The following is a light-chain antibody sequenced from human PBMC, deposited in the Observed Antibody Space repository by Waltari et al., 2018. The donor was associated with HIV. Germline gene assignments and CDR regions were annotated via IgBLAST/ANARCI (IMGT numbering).Light chain of an antibody. J-gene: IGLJ1*01. Sequence: QSALTQPRSVSGSPGQSVTISCIGTSSDVGGYDFVSWYQQHPGKAPKLMIYDVGKRPSGVPARFSGSNSGNTASLTISGLQAEDEADYFCCSYAGNFFVFGTGTQVSVL. CDR3: CSYAGNFFV. V-gene: IGLV2-11*01. CDR1: SSDVGGYDF. CDR2: DVG.